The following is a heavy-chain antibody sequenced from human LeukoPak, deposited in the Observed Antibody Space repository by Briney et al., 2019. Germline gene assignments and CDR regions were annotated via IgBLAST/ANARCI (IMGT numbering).Heavy chain of an antibody. Sequence: PGGSLRLSCAASGFTFSSYEMNWVRQAPGKGLEWVSYISSSRSTIYYADSVKGRFTISRDNAKNSLYLQMNSLRAEDTAVYYCATEYCSSTSPSCYYYYGMDVWGQGTTVTVSS. CDR1: GFTFSSYE. V-gene: IGHV3-48*03. CDR3: ATEYCSSTSPSCYYYYGMDV. CDR2: ISSSRSTI. J-gene: IGHJ6*02. D-gene: IGHD2-2*01.